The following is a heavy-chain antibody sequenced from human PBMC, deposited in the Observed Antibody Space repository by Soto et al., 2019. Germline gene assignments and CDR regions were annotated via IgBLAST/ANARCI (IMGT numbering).Heavy chain of an antibody. CDR1: GYTFSGYY. D-gene: IGHD3-3*01. J-gene: IGHJ6*02. Sequence: GASVKVSCKASGYTFSGYYIHWVRQAPGQGLEWVGRINSNSGDTKYTQKFEGWVTLTMDTSISTAFMELSRLRSVDTAVYYCATSKNDFWYKYPYYYYGMDVWGQGTTVTVSS. CDR3: ATSKNDFWYKYPYYYYGMDV. V-gene: IGHV1-2*04. CDR2: INSNSGDT.